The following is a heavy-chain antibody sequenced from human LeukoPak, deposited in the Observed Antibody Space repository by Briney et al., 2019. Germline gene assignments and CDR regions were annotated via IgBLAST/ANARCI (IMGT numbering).Heavy chain of an antibody. Sequence: PSETLSLTCAVYGGSFSGYYWSWIRQPPGKGLEWIGEINHSGSTNYNPSLKSRVTISVDTSKNQFSLKLSSVTAADTAVYYCAKPPGYSSGWYAFDYWGQGTLVTVSS. V-gene: IGHV4-34*01. J-gene: IGHJ4*02. CDR2: INHSGST. D-gene: IGHD6-19*01. CDR3: AKPPGYSSGWYAFDY. CDR1: GGSFSGYY.